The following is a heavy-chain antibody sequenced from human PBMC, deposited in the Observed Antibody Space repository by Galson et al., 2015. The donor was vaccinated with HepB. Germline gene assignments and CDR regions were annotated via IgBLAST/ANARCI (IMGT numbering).Heavy chain of an antibody. D-gene: IGHD2-15*01. CDR1: GYSFTSYW. Sequence: QSGAEVKKPGESLKISCQGSGYSFTSYWIGWGRQMPGKGLEWMGTIYPGDSETRYRPSFQGQVTISADKSISTAYLQWSSLKASDTAMYYCARQGGYCSGGSCYSGRVRWFDPWGQGTLVTVSS. CDR2: IYPGDSET. J-gene: IGHJ5*02. CDR3: ARQGGYCSGGSCYSGRVRWFDP. V-gene: IGHV5-51*01.